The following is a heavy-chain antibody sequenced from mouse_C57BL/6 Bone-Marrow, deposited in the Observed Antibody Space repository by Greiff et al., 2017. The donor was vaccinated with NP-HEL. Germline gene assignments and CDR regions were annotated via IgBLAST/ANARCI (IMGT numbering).Heavy chain of an antibody. Sequence: EVQGVESGGGLVKPGGSLKLSCAASGFTFSDYGMHWVRQAPEKGLEWVAYISSGSSTIYYAATVKGRFTISRDNAKHTLFLQMNSPGCEETAMYYSARERYHMDYWGQGTSVTVSS. CDR3: ARERYHMDY. D-gene: IGHD1-1*01. CDR1: GFTFSDYG. J-gene: IGHJ4*01. CDR2: ISSGSSTI. V-gene: IGHV5-17*01.